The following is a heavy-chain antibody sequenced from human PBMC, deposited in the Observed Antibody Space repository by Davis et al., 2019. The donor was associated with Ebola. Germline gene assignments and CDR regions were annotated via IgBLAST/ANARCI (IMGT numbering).Heavy chain of an antibody. V-gene: IGHV3-49*04. CDR1: GFTFEDYA. D-gene: IGHD4-17*01. CDR2: IRSKAYGGTT. J-gene: IGHJ4*02. CDR3: ARDLGRTYGNDY. Sequence: PEGSLRLSCSTSGFTFEDYAMSWVRQAPGKGLEWVGLIRSKAYGGTTEYAASVKGRFTISRDDSKRIVYLQMNSLKTEDTAVYYCARDLGRTYGNDYWGQGTLVTVSS.